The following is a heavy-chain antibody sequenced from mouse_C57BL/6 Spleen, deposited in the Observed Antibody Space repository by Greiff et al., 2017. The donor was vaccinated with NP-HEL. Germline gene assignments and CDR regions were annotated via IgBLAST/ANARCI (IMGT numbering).Heavy chain of an antibody. CDR1: GYTFTDYE. CDR2: IDAETGGT. D-gene: IGHD1-1*01. V-gene: IGHV1-15*01. Sequence: QVQLQQSGAELVRPGASVTLSCKASGYTFTDYEMHWVKQTPVHGLEWIGEIDAETGGTAYNQKFKGKAILTADKFSSTAYMELRSLTSEDSAVYYCTRGDYGSSYDAMDYWGQGTSVTVSS. J-gene: IGHJ4*01. CDR3: TRGDYGSSYDAMDY.